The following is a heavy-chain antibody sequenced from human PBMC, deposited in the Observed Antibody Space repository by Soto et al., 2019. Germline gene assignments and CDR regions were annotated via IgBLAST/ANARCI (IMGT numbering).Heavy chain of an antibody. V-gene: IGHV1-69*13. J-gene: IGHJ6*02. D-gene: IGHD4-17*01. CDR2: IIPIFGTA. CDR3: ARTPLRYGDYLLGYYYYGMDV. CDR1: GYTFTGYY. Sequence: SVQGSCKASGYTFTGYYMHWVRQAPGQGLEWMGGIIPIFGTANYAQKFQGRVTITADESTSTAYMELSSLRSEDTAVYYCARTPLRYGDYLLGYYYYGMDVWGQGTTVTVSS.